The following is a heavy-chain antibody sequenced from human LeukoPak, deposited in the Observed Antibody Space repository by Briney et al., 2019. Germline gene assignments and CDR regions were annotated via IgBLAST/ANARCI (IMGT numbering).Heavy chain of an antibody. CDR1: GFTFSSCS. CDR2: ISSSSLYI. V-gene: IGHV3-21*01. Sequence: GESLRLSCAASGFTFSSCSMNWVRQAPGKGLEWVSSISSSSLYIYYADSVKGRFTISRDNAKNSLYLQMNSLRAEDTAVYYCARDDYVWGVNYYYYYMDVWGKGTTVTVSS. J-gene: IGHJ6*03. CDR3: ARDDYVWGVNYYYYYMDV. D-gene: IGHD3-16*01.